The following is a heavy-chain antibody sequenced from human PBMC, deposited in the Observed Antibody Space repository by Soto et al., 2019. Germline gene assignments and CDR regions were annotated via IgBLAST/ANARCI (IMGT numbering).Heavy chain of an antibody. CDR2: IYYSGST. CDR3: ARSPITMVRGVIILFDY. V-gene: IGHV4-31*03. D-gene: IGHD3-10*01. J-gene: IGHJ4*02. Sequence: SETLSLTCTVSGGSISSGGYYGSWIHQHPGKGLEWIGYIYYSGSTYYNPSLKSRVTISVDTSKNQFSLKLSSVTAADTAVYYCARSPITMVRGVIILFDYWGQGTLVTVSS. CDR1: GGSISSGGYY.